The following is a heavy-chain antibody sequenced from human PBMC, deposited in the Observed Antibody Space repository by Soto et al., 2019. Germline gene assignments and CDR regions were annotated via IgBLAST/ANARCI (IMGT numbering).Heavy chain of an antibody. V-gene: IGHV3-30-3*01. Sequence: PGGSLRLSCAASGFTFSSYAMHWVRQAPGKGLEWVAVISYDGSNKYYADSVKGRFTISRDNSKNTLYLQMNSLRAEDTAVYYCARGPNYDFWSGQVYPDYYYYGMDVWGQGTTVTVSS. CDR3: ARGPNYDFWSGQVYPDYYYYGMDV. D-gene: IGHD3-3*01. J-gene: IGHJ6*02. CDR1: GFTFSSYA. CDR2: ISYDGSNK.